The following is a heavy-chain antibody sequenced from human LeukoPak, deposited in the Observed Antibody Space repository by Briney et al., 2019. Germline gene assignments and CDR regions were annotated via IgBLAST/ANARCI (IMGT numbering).Heavy chain of an antibody. V-gene: IGHV3-9*01. J-gene: IGHJ4*02. CDR3: AKSHDVLRYFDWLSLYYFDY. Sequence: GGSLRLSCAASGFTFDDYAMHWVRQAPGRGLEWVSGISWNSGSIGYADSVKGRFTISRDNSKNTLYLQMNSLRAEDTAVYYCAKSHDVLRYFDWLSLYYFDYWGQGTLVTVSS. D-gene: IGHD3-9*01. CDR2: ISWNSGSI. CDR1: GFTFDDYA.